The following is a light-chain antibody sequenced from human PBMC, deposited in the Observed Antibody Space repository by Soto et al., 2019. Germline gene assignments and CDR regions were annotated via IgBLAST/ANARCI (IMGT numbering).Light chain of an antibody. Sequence: QSVLTQPPSVSGAPGQRVTISCTGSSCNIGAGYDVHWYQQLPGTAPKLLIYGNSNRPSGVPDRFSGSKSGTSASLAITGLQAEDEADYYCQSYDSSLSAYVVFGGGTQLTVL. CDR1: SCNIGAGYD. J-gene: IGLJ2*01. CDR2: GNS. CDR3: QSYDSSLSAYVV. V-gene: IGLV1-40*01.